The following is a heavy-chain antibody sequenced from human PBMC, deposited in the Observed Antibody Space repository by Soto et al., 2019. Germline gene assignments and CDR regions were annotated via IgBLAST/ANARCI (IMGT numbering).Heavy chain of an antibody. J-gene: IGHJ4*02. CDR3: ARDARIAARRFDY. V-gene: IGHV3-33*01. CDR2: IWYDGSNK. D-gene: IGHD6-6*01. CDR1: GFTFGSYG. Sequence: PGGSLRLSCAASGFTFGSYGVHWVRQAPGKGLEWVAVIWYDGSNKYYADSVKGRFTISRDNSKNTLYLQMNSLRAEDTAVYYCARDARIAARRFDYWGQGTLVTVSS.